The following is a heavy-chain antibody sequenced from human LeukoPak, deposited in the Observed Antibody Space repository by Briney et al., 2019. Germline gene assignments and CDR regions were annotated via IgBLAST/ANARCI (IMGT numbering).Heavy chain of an antibody. J-gene: IGHJ4*02. Sequence: SETLSLTCTVSGGFISSYYWSWIRQPPGKGLGWIGYFYYSGSTHYNPSLKSRVTISVDTSKNQFSLKLSSVTAADTAVYYCAREVGATGYYFDYWGQGTLVTVSS. V-gene: IGHV4-59*01. CDR2: FYYSGST. CDR1: GGFISSYY. CDR3: AREVGATGYYFDY. D-gene: IGHD1-26*01.